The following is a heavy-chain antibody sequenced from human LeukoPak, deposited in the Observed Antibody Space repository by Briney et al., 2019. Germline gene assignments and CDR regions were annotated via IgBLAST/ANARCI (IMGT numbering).Heavy chain of an antibody. J-gene: IGHJ4*02. CDR2: IYYSGST. CDR1: GGSISSYY. CDR3: ARDSGGNSGVDY. V-gene: IGHV4-59*01. D-gene: IGHD4-23*01. Sequence: SETLSLTCTVSGGSISSYYWSWTRQPPGKGLEWIGYIYYSGSTNYNPSLKSRVTISVDTSKNQFSLKLSSVTAADTAVYYCARDSGGNSGVDYWGQGTLVTVSS.